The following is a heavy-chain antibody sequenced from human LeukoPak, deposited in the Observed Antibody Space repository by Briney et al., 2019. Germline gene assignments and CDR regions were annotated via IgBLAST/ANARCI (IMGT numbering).Heavy chain of an antibody. J-gene: IGHJ4*02. CDR3: ATLSETVSIFDY. CDR1: GFTFSSYA. D-gene: IGHD1-14*01. Sequence: MPGGSLRLSCAASGFTFSSYAMSWVRQAPGKGLEWIGYIYYSGSTNYNPSLKSRVTISVDTSKNQFSLKLSSVTAADTAVYYCATLSETVSIFDYWGQGTLVTVSS. V-gene: IGHV4-59*01. CDR2: IYYSGST.